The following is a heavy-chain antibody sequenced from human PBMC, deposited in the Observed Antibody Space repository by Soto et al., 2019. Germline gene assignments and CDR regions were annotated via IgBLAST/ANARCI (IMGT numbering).Heavy chain of an antibody. Sequence: ASVKVSCKASGYTFINYAMDWVRQAPGQRLEWMGWINVGNGKTKYSEKFQGRVTITRNTSASTVYMELSSLRSEDRAVYYCAREGFYSSNWGYDFYVMDVWGQGTTVTVSS. CDR1: GYTFINYA. J-gene: IGHJ6*02. D-gene: IGHD6-13*01. V-gene: IGHV1-3*01. CDR3: AREGFYSSNWGYDFYVMDV. CDR2: INVGNGKT.